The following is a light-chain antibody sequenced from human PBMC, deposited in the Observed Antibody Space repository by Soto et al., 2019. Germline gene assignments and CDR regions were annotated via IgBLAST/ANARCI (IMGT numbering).Light chain of an antibody. CDR2: KAS. CDR3: QQYSNYFWA. V-gene: IGKV1-5*03. Sequence: DIQMTQSPSTLSASVGDRVTLTCRASQTLGKWLAWYQQTPERTPNRLIYKASTLQSGVPSRFRGNRSWTECTLPISRLQTDDVETDSGQQYSNYFWAFGQGTQVDIK. J-gene: IGKJ1*01. CDR1: QTLGKW.